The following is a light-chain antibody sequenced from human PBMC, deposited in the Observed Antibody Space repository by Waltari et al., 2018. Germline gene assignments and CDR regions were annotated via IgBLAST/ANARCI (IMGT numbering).Light chain of an antibody. Sequence: DIVLTQSPGTLSLSPGERATLSCWASESVSSTYLAWYQQKTGQPPRLLIYAASNRATGIPDRFSGTASETDFTLTISRVEPEDFAVYYCQQYTFLPFTFGPGTRVDFK. J-gene: IGKJ3*01. CDR2: AAS. CDR3: QQYTFLPFT. V-gene: IGKV3-20*01. CDR1: ESVSSTY.